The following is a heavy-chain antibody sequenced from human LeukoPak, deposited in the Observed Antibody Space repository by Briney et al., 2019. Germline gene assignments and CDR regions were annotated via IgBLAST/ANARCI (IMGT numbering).Heavy chain of an antibody. CDR1: GYTVTSYY. D-gene: IGHD2-21*02. V-gene: IGHV1-46*01. Sequence: ASVKVSCKASGYTVTSYYMHWVRQAPGQGLEWKGIINPSGGSTSYAQKFQGRVTMTRDMSTSTVYMELSSLRSEDTAVYYCARSPLYCGGDCYEGDYWGQGTLVTVSS. CDR2: INPSGGST. CDR3: ARSPLYCGGDCYEGDY. J-gene: IGHJ4*02.